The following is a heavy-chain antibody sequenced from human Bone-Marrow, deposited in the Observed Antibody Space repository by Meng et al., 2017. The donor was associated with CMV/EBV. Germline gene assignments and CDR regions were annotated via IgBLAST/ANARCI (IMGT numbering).Heavy chain of an antibody. CDR1: GFTFSSYA. V-gene: IGHV3-23*01. CDR2: ISGSGGST. D-gene: IGHD2-21*01. J-gene: IGHJ6*01. CDR3: AKPPQGVIAIQYYYYYGMDV. Sequence: GESLKISCAASGFTFSSYAMSWVRQAPGKGLEWVSAISGSGGSTYYADSVKGRFTISRDNSKNTLYLQMNSLRAEDTAVYYCAKPPQGVIAIQYYYYYGMDVWGQWNTVNVDS.